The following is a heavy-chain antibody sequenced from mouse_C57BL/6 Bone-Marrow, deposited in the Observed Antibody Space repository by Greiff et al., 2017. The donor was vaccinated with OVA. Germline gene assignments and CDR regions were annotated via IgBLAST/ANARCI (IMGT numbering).Heavy chain of an antibody. V-gene: IGHV1-69*01. CDR3: ARTGGNDERYFDV. CDR1: GYTFTSYW. CDR2: IDPSDSYT. Sequence: QVQLQQPGAELVMPGASVKLSCKASGYTFTSYWMHWVKQRPGQGLEWIGEIDPSDSYTNYTQKFKGKSTLTVDKSSSTAYMQLSSLTSEDSAVYYCARTGGNDERYFDVWGTGTTVTVSS. D-gene: IGHD2-2*01. J-gene: IGHJ1*03.